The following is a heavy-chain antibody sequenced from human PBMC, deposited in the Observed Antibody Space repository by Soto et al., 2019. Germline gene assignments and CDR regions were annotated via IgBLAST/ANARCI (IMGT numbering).Heavy chain of an antibody. J-gene: IGHJ4*02. CDR2: ISTSSGYI. D-gene: IGHD2-21*02. CDR3: ARAPASYCGGDCFSMDY. V-gene: IGHV3-21*02. Sequence: EVQLVESGGGLVEPGGSLRLSCEASGFPFSSYAMNWVRQAPGKGLEWVSSISTSSGYIYFADSLRGRFTVSRDKAQNSLYLQMNSLTAEDTAVYYCARAPASYCGGDCFSMDYWGQGTLVIVSS. CDR1: GFPFSSYA.